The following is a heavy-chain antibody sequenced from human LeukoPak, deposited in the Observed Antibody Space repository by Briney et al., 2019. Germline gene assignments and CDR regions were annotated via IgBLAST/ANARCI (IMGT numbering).Heavy chain of an antibody. D-gene: IGHD2-2*01. CDR3: ARQLGYCSSTSCYADKVDY. CDR1: GGSISSSSYY. V-gene: IGHV4-39*01. J-gene: IGHJ4*02. Sequence: SETLPLTCTVSGGSISSSSYYWGWIRRPPGKGLEWIGSIYYSGSTYYNPSLKSRVTISVDTSKNQFSLKLSSVTAADTAVYYCARQLGYCSSTSCYADKVDYWGQGTLVTVSS. CDR2: IYYSGST.